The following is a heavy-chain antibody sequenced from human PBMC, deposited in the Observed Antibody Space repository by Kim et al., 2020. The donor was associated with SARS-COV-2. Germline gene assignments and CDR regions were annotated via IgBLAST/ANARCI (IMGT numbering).Heavy chain of an antibody. J-gene: IGHJ4*02. CDR3: AGGRSLTTTTPNHFDT. V-gene: IGHV1-2*02. CDR1: GYTFTDYF. CDR2: INPKSGGT. D-gene: IGHD4-4*01. Sequence: ASVKVSCKASGYTFTDYFIHWVRQAPGQGLEWMGWINPKSGGTSYAQKFQGRVTMTRDTSISTAYMEMSRLRSEDTAVYYCAGGRSLTTTTPNHFDTWGQ.